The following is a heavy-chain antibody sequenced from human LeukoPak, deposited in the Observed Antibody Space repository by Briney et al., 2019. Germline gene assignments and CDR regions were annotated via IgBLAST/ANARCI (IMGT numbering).Heavy chain of an antibody. Sequence: PGGPLRLSCAASGFTFDDYAMHWVRQAPGKGLEWVSGISWNSGSIGYADSVKGRFTISRDNAKNSLYLQMNSLRAEDTALYYCAKAIQGRTWYYYYAMDVWGQGTTVTVSS. V-gene: IGHV3-9*01. CDR3: AKAIQGRTWYYYYAMDV. D-gene: IGHD3-10*01. CDR1: GFTFDDYA. CDR2: ISWNSGSI. J-gene: IGHJ6*02.